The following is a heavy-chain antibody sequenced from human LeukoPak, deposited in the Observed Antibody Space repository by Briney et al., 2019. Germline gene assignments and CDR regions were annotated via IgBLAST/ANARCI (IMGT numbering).Heavy chain of an antibody. V-gene: IGHV3-21*01. CDR1: GFTFSNAW. CDR3: AREENAFDI. J-gene: IGHJ3*02. CDR2: ISSSSTYI. Sequence: PGGSLRLSCAASGFTFSNAWMNWVRQAPGKGLEWVSSISSSSTYIYYADSVKGRFTISRDNAKNSLYLQMNSLRAEDTAVYYCAREENAFDIWGQGTMVTVSS.